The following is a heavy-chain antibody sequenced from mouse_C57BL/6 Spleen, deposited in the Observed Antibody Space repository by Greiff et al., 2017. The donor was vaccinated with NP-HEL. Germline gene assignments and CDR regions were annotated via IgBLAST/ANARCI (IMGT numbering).Heavy chain of an antibody. Sequence: VQLQQPGAELVRPGTSVKLSCKASGYTFTSYWMHWVKQRPGQGLEWIGVIDPSDSYTNYNQKFKGKATLTVDTSSSTAYMQLSSLTSEDSAVYYCARSTTVVAPLDYWGQGTTLTVSS. J-gene: IGHJ2*01. V-gene: IGHV1-59*01. D-gene: IGHD1-1*01. CDR3: ARSTTVVAPLDY. CDR1: GYTFTSYW. CDR2: IDPSDSYT.